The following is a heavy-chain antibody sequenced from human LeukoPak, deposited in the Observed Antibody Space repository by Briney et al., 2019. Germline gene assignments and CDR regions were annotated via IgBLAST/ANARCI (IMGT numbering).Heavy chain of an antibody. J-gene: IGHJ4*02. D-gene: IGHD1-26*01. CDR1: GGYISSGGYS. CDR2: IYHSGST. V-gene: IGHV4-30-2*03. Sequence: SQTLSLTCAVSGGYISSGGYSWSWIPQPPGKGLEWIGYIYHSGSTYYNPSLKSRVTKSVDTSKNQFSLKLSSVTAADTAVYYCARLRYSGSYSTIDYWGQGTLVTVSS. CDR3: ARLRYSGSYSTIDY.